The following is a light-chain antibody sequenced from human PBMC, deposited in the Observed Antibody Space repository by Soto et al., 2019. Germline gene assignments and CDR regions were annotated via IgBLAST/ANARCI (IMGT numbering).Light chain of an antibody. CDR1: KLGDKH. V-gene: IGLV3-1*01. J-gene: IGLJ2*01. CDR2: QDS. CDR3: QAWDSSTAAV. Sequence: SYELTQPPSVSVSPGQTASITCSGDKLGDKHACRYQQKPGQSPVLVIYQDSKRPSGIPERFSGSNSGNTATLTISGTQAMDEADYYCQAWDSSTAAVFGGGTKLTVL.